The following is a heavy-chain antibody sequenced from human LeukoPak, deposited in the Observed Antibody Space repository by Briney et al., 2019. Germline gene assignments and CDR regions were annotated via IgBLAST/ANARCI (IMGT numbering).Heavy chain of an antibody. J-gene: IGHJ5*02. CDR1: GGSISSYY. CDR3: ARVRPLWGVAANGERFDP. CDR2: IYYSGST. D-gene: IGHD2-15*01. V-gene: IGHV4-59*01. Sequence: PSETLSLTCTVSGGSISSYYWRWIRQPPGKGLEWIGYIYYSGSTNYNPSLRSRVTISVDTSKNQFSLKLSSVTAADTAVYYCARVRPLWGVAANGERFDPWGQGTLVTVSS.